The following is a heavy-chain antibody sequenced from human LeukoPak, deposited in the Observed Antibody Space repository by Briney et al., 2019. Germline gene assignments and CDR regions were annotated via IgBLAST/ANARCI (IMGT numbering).Heavy chain of an antibody. CDR3: AVGSYYFDY. Sequence: PGGSLRLSCAASGFTFSTYAMNWVRQAPGKGLEWVSGISGSSASTYYADSVKGRFTISRDNSKNTLYVQMNSLRAVDTAVYYCAVGSYYFDYWGQGTLVTVSS. J-gene: IGHJ4*02. D-gene: IGHD3-10*01. CDR2: ISGSSAST. V-gene: IGHV3-23*01. CDR1: GFTFSTYA.